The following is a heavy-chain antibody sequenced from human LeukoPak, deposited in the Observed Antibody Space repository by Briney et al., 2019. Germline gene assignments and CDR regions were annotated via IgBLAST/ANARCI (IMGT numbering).Heavy chain of an antibody. CDR3: ATSYYYDSSGWFDY. CDR2: VHDSGST. D-gene: IGHD3-22*01. CDR1: GGSLSNYF. J-gene: IGHJ4*02. V-gene: IGHV4-59*08. Sequence: SETLSLTCTVSGGSLSNYFWSWIRQPPGKGLEWIGYVHDSGSTNYNPSLKSRVTISVDTSKNQFSLKLSSVTAADTAVYYCATSYYYDSSGWFDYWGQGTLVTVSS.